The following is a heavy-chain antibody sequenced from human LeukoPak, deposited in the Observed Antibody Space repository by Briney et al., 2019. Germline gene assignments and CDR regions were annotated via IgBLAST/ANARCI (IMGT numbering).Heavy chain of an antibody. CDR2: INHSGST. V-gene: IGHV4-34*01. CDR1: GGSFSGYY. CDR3: ASHSGGYAY. D-gene: IGHD5-12*01. Sequence: SETLSLTCAVYGGSFSGYYWSWLRQPPGKGLEWIGEINHSGSTYYNPSLKSRVTISVDTSKNQFSLTLSSVTAADTAVYYCASHSGGYAYWGQGTLVTVSS. J-gene: IGHJ4*02.